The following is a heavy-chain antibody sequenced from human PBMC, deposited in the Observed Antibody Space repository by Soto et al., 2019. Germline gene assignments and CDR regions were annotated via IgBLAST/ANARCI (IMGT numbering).Heavy chain of an antibody. V-gene: IGHV3-7*05. D-gene: IGHD4-17*01. J-gene: IGHJ4*02. Sequence: EVQLVESGGDLVQPGGSLRLSCAASGFTFSNYYMTWVRQAPGKGLEWVANIKQDGSENYYVDSVRGRFTISRDNAKKSLYLKMNTLRAEDTAVYYCARDLYGVFDYWGQGTLVTVSS. CDR1: GFTFSNYY. CDR2: IKQDGSEN. CDR3: ARDLYGVFDY.